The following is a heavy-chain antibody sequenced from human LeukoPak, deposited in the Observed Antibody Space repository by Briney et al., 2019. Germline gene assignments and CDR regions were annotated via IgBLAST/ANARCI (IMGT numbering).Heavy chain of an antibody. CDR2: ISSSSSYL. J-gene: IGHJ4*02. V-gene: IGHV3-21*01. D-gene: IGHD3-10*01. CDR3: EILYGSGSYYNAN. CDR1: GFTFSSYS. Sequence: GGSLRLSCAASGFTFSSYSMNWVRQAPGKGLEWVSSISSSSSYLYYADSVKGRFTISRDNAKNSLYLQMNSLRAEDTAVYYCEILYGSGSYYNANWGQGTLVTVSS.